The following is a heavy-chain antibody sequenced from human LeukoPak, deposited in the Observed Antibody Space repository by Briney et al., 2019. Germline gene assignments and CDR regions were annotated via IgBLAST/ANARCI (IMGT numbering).Heavy chain of an antibody. CDR1: GGSFSTSSQY. D-gene: IGHD6-19*01. CDR2: LYYAGST. CDR3: ARPFYSSGWYGAFDI. V-gene: IGHV4-39*01. Sequence: PSETLSLTCAVYGGSFSTSSQYWVWIRQTPGKGLEWIGSLYYAGSTYNNPSLESRVTISIDTSKNQFSLRLTSVTAADTAVYFCARPFYSSGWYGAFDIWGPGTMVTVSS. J-gene: IGHJ3*02.